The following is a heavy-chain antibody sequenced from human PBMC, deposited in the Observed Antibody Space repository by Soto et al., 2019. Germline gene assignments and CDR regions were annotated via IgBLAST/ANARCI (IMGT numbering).Heavy chain of an antibody. Sequence: ASVKVSCKASGYTFTSYDINWGRQATGQGLEWMGWMNPNSGNTGYAQKFQGRVTMTRNTSISTAYMELSSLRSEDTAVYYCARGRYSSSWYYYYGMDVWGQGTTVTVSS. D-gene: IGHD6-13*01. CDR1: GYTFTSYD. V-gene: IGHV1-8*01. CDR2: MNPNSGNT. J-gene: IGHJ6*02. CDR3: ARGRYSSSWYYYYGMDV.